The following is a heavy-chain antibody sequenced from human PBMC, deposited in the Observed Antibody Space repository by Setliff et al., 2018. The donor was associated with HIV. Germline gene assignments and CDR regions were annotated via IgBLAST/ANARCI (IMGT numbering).Heavy chain of an antibody. D-gene: IGHD3-22*01. V-gene: IGHV3-74*01. CDR3: ARASPGVVMIPDS. CDR1: GFTFTDYI. J-gene: IGHJ4*02. CDR2: INSDGSDT. Sequence: GGSLRLSCAGSGFTFTDYIMHWVRQVPGKGLVWVSRINSDGSDTRYADSVKGRITISRDDAKSSLYLQMNSLKVEDTATYFCARASPGVVMIPDSWGQGTLVTVSS.